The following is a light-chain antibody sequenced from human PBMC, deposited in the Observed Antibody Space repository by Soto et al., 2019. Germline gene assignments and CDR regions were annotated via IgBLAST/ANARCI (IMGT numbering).Light chain of an antibody. CDR3: QQLNSYPLFT. CDR2: AAS. V-gene: IGKV1-9*01. Sequence: IQLTQSPSSLSASVGDRVTITCRASQGISSYLAWYQQKPGKAPKLLIYAASTLQSGVPSRFSGSGSGTDCTLTISSLQPEDFATYYCQQLNSYPLFTFGPGTKWISN. J-gene: IGKJ3*01. CDR1: QGISSY.